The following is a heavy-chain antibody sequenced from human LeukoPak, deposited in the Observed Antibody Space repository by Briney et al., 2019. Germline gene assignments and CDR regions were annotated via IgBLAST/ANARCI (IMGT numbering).Heavy chain of an antibody. D-gene: IGHD1-20*01. Sequence: ASVKVSCKASGYTFTSYGISWVRQAPGQGLEWMGWISAYNGNTNYAQKLQGRVTMTTDTSTSTAYMELRSLRSDDTAVYYCARGTTRYNWKQAGGGLGYWGQGTLVTVSS. CDR1: GYTFTSYG. CDR2: ISAYNGNT. V-gene: IGHV1-18*01. J-gene: IGHJ4*02. CDR3: ARGTTRYNWKQAGGGLGY.